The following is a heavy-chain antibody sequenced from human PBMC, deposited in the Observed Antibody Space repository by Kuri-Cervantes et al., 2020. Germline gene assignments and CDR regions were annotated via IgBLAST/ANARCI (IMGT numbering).Heavy chain of an antibody. Sequence: GGSLRLSCAASGFTFSSYGMHWVRQAPGKGLEWVAVIWYDGSNKYYANSVKGRFTISRDNSKNTLYLQMNSLRDEDTAVYYCARVGGIAVAPDYWGQGTLVTVSS. CDR1: GFTFSSYG. V-gene: IGHV3-33*01. D-gene: IGHD6-19*01. J-gene: IGHJ4*02. CDR2: IWYDGSNK. CDR3: ARVGGIAVAPDY.